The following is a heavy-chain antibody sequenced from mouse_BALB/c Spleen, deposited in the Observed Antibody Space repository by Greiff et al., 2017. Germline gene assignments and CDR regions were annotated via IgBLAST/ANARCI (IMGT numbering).Heavy chain of an antibody. Sequence: QVQLQQPGAELVKPGASVKLSCKASGYTFTSYWMHWVKQRPGQGLEWIGEINPSNGRTNYNEKFKGKATLTSDKSSSTAYMELSSLTSEDSAVYYCARGRGDWFAYWGQGTLVTVSA. CDR2: INPSNGRT. J-gene: IGHJ3*01. CDR3: ARGRGDWFAY. CDR1: GYTFTSYW. V-gene: IGHV1S81*02.